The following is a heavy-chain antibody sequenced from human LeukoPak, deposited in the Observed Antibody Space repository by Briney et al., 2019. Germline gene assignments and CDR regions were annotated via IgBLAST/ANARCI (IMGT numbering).Heavy chain of an antibody. V-gene: IGHV4-59*08. CDR2: VSFSGST. CDR1: GGSINNYY. CDR3: ALYCRLSSNCGYYGMDV. Sequence: SETLSLTCIVSGGSINNYYWSWIRQPPGKGLEWIGEVSFSGSTNYNPSLTSRFTISADTSKNQFSLKLSSVTAADTALYYCALYCRLSSNCGYYGMDVWGQGTTVTVSS. J-gene: IGHJ6*02. D-gene: IGHD2-15*01.